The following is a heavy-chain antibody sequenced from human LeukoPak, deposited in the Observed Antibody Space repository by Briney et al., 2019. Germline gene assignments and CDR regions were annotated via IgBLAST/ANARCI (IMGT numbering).Heavy chain of an antibody. CDR2: ISAYNGNT. Sequence: ASVKVSCKASGYTFTSYGISWVRQAPGQGLEWMGWISAYNGNTNYAQKLQGRVTMTTDTSTSTAYMELRSLRSDDTAVYYCARDSSSTGPYYYYYMDVWGKGTTVTIS. J-gene: IGHJ6*03. CDR1: GYTFTSYG. D-gene: IGHD2-8*02. CDR3: ARDSSSTGPYYYYYMDV. V-gene: IGHV1-18*01.